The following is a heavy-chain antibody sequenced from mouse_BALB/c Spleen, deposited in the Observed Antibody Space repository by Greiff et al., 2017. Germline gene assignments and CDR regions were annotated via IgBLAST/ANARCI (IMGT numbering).Heavy chain of an antibody. CDR1: GFTFSSFG. CDR2: ISSGSSTI. J-gene: IGHJ4*01. V-gene: IGHV5-17*02. CDR3: ARKKGAMDY. Sequence: EVQGVESGGGLVQPGGSRKLSCAASGFTFSSFGMHWVRQAPEKGLEWVAYISSGSSTIYYADTVKGRFTISRDNPKNTLFLQMTSLRSEDTAMYYCARKKGAMDYWGQGTSVTVSS.